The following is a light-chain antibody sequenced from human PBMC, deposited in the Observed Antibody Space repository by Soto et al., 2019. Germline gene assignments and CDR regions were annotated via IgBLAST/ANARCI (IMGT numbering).Light chain of an antibody. V-gene: IGKV1-5*03. CDR2: TAS. Sequence: DLQMTQSPSTLSASVGDRVTITCRASQNINSHLAWFQQKPGKAPKLLIYTASSLHSGGPSRFSGSGSGAEFALTISNLQTDDFASFYCQKYDLYSAFGRGTKVE. CDR1: QNINSH. CDR3: QKYDLYSA. J-gene: IGKJ1*01.